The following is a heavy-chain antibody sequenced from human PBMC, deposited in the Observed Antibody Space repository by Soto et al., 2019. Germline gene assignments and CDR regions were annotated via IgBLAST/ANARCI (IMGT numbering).Heavy chain of an antibody. V-gene: IGHV1-46*01. CDR3: AREEKCSGGTCYSEYFHR. J-gene: IGHJ1*01. CDR2: VNPSGGST. D-gene: IGHD2-15*01. CDR1: GYLFTAYS. Sequence: ASVKVSCKASGYLFTAYSMHWVRLAPGQGLEWMGVVNPSGGSTKYAQNFQGRVTMTRDTSTTTIYMELSSLRYDDTAIYYCAREEKCSGGTCYSEYFHRWGQGTLVTVSS.